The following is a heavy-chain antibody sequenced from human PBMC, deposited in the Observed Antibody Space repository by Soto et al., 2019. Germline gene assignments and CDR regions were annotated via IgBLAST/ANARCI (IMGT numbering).Heavy chain of an antibody. Sequence: PSETLSLTCTVSGGSISGYYWSWIRQPPGKGLEWIGYIHYSGSTNSNPSLKSRVTILVDTSKNQFSLKLSSVTAADTAVYYCARHGNWNPGGDCFDPGGQGTLVTVSS. CDR2: IHYSGST. CDR1: GGSISGYY. D-gene: IGHD1-1*01. V-gene: IGHV4-59*08. J-gene: IGHJ5*02. CDR3: ARHGNWNPGGDCFDP.